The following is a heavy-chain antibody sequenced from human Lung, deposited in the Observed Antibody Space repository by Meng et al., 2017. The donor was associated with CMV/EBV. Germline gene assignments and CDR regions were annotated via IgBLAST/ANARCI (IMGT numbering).Heavy chain of an antibody. Sequence: VRLKESGPGLVKPSGTLPLTCAVSGGSISSSNWCSWVRQPPGKGLEWIGEIYHSGSTNYNLSLKSRVTISVDKSKNQFSLKLSSVTAADTAVYYCASFPPPGKQWLVTDYWGQGTLVTVSS. J-gene: IGHJ4*02. CDR1: GGSISSSNW. V-gene: IGHV4-4*02. CDR2: IYHSGST. CDR3: ASFPPPGKQWLVTDY. D-gene: IGHD6-19*01.